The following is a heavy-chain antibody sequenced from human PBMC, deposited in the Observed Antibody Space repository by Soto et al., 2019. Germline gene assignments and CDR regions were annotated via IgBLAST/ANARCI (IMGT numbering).Heavy chain of an antibody. D-gene: IGHD3-22*01. CDR2: INPSDGNR. Sequence: ASVEVSCKASGYSFSFYGSSWVRQATKQGLEWMGWINPSDGNRNFAQKFEDRVTMTTATSTNTVFLELRSLKSDDTAIYYCARDRLRGYDSSGFYSWGQGTMVTVSS. CDR3: ARDRLRGYDSSGFYS. J-gene: IGHJ4*02. V-gene: IGHV1-18*01. CDR1: GYSFSFYG.